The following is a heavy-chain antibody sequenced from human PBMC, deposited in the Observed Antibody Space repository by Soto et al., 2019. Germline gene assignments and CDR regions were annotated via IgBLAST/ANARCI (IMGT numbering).Heavy chain of an antibody. CDR1: GFTFSTYW. J-gene: IGHJ6*02. CDR3: ARDHLIGTTDYGVDV. D-gene: IGHD1-7*01. CDR2: INNDGSNT. V-gene: IGHV3-74*01. Sequence: EVQLVESGGGLVQPGGSLRLSCAASGFTFSTYWMHWVRQPPGKGLVWVSRINNDGSNTAYADSVKGRFTISRDNAQSTLYLQMNSLRAEDTAVYYCARDHLIGTTDYGVDVWGPVTTVSVSS.